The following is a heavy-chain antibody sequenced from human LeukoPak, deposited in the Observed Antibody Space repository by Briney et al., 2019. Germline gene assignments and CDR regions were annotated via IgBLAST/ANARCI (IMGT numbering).Heavy chain of an antibody. D-gene: IGHD6-13*01. CDR1: GFTFSSYA. CDR2: ISGSGGST. CDR3: AKGLLIAAATQSPFDY. V-gene: IGHV3-23*01. Sequence: GGSLRLSCAASGFTFSSYAMSWVRQAPGKGLEWVSAISGSGGSTYYADSVKGRFTISRDNSKNTLYLQMNSLRAEDTAVYYCAKGLLIAAATQSPFDYWGQGTLVTVSS. J-gene: IGHJ4*02.